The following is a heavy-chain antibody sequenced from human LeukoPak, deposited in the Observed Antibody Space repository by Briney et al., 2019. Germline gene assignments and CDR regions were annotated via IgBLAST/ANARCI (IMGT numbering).Heavy chain of an antibody. J-gene: IGHJ2*01. Sequence: GGSLRLSCAASGFIFSDYSMNWVRQAPGKGLEWVSYISNDTTTIYFADSVKGRFTISRDNAKNSVYLQMNSLRAEDTAVYYCARYCGRARCSGQWYFDLWGRGTLVTVYS. CDR3: ARYCGRARCSGQWYFDL. D-gene: IGHD2-15*01. V-gene: IGHV3-48*01. CDR1: GFIFSDYS. CDR2: ISNDTTTI.